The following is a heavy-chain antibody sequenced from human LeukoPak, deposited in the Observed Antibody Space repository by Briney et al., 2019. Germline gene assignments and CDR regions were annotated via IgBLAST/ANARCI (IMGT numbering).Heavy chain of an antibody. D-gene: IGHD1-26*01. V-gene: IGHV1-69*05. CDR3: AREGSGSYGDYYMDV. CDR2: IIPIFGTA. CDR1: GGTFSSYA. Sequence: PVKVSCKASGGTFSSYAISWVRQAPGQGLEWMGGIIPIFGTANYAQKFQGRVTITTDESTSTAYMELSSLRSEDTAVYYCAREGSGSYGDYYMDVWGKGTTVTVSS. J-gene: IGHJ6*03.